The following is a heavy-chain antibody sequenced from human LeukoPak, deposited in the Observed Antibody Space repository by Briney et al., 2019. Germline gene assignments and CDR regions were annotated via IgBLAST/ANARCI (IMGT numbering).Heavy chain of an antibody. CDR1: GFTFSRYW. D-gene: IGHD4-17*01. Sequence: GGSLRLSCAASGFTFSRYWMNWVRQAPGKGLEGVANMKPDGSEIYYVDSVKGRFTISRDNAKNSLYLQMNSLRAEDTAVYYCARVYGDALYYYYYMDVWGKGTTVTVSS. J-gene: IGHJ6*03. CDR2: MKPDGSEI. CDR3: ARVYGDALYYYYYMDV. V-gene: IGHV3-7*04.